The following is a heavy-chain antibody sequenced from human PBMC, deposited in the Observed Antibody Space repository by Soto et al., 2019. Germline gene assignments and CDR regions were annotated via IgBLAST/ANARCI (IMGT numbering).Heavy chain of an antibody. D-gene: IGHD6-19*01. CDR1: GFTFSVYE. CDR3: ARDSSAWRRFDS. Sequence: HPGGSLRLSCAGSGFTFSVYEMNWVRQAPGKGLEWVSYISSGGNPTYYADSVKGRFTISRDNAKNTLYLQMNSLRAEDTAIYYCARDSSAWRRFDSWGQGTLVTVSS. J-gene: IGHJ4*02. CDR2: ISSGGNPT. V-gene: IGHV3-48*03.